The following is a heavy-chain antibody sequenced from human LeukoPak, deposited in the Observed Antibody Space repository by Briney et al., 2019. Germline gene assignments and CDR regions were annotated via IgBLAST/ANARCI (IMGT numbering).Heavy chain of an antibody. Sequence: PGRSLRLSCAASGFMFDDYGMSWVRQAPGKGLEWVSGINWSGGRTGYGDFLKGRFTISRDNAKNTLYLQMNSLRAEDTALYYCARDLTRTDNWGQGTLVTVSS. D-gene: IGHD1/OR15-1a*01. J-gene: IGHJ4*02. CDR2: INWSGGRT. CDR3: ARDLTRTDN. V-gene: IGHV3-20*04. CDR1: GFMFDDYG.